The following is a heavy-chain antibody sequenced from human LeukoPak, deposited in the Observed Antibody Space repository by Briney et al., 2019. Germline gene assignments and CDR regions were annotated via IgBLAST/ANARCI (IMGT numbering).Heavy chain of an antibody. CDR1: GFTFSSYS. CDR2: ISSSSSYI. V-gene: IGHV3-21*01. D-gene: IGHD3-10*01. CDR3: ARDTSLWFGELFGWFDP. Sequence: GGSLRLSCAASGFTFSSYSMNWVRQAPGKGLEWVSSISSSSSYIYYADSVKGRFTISRDNAKNSLYLQMNSLRAEDTAVYYCARDTSLWFGELFGWFDPWGQGTLVTVSS. J-gene: IGHJ5*02.